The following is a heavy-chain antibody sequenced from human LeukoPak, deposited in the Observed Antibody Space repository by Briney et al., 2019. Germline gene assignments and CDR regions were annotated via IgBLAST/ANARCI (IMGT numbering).Heavy chain of an antibody. J-gene: IGHJ4*02. CDR2: ISFSGST. Sequence: SETLSLTCTVSGGSISSGYNYWGWIRQPPGKGLEWIVYISFSGSTYYNPSLKSRVTISIDTSKNQFSLKLSSVTAADTAVYYCARGGFLTDYWGQGTLVTVSS. CDR1: GGSISSGYNY. CDR3: ARGGFLTDY. D-gene: IGHD3-3*01. V-gene: IGHV4-30-4*01.